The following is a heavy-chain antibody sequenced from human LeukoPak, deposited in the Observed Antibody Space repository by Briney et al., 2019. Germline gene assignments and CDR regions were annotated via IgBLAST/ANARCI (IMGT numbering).Heavy chain of an antibody. Sequence: SETLSLTCTVSGGSISSYFWSWIRQPPGKGLEWIGYIYYSGSTNYNPSLKSRVTISVDTSKNQFSLKLSSVTAADTAVYYCARLVGASSRSYWYFDLWGRGTLFTVSS. CDR3: ARLVGASSRSYWYFDL. J-gene: IGHJ2*01. CDR2: IYYSGST. D-gene: IGHD3-9*01. V-gene: IGHV4-59*01. CDR1: GGSISSYF.